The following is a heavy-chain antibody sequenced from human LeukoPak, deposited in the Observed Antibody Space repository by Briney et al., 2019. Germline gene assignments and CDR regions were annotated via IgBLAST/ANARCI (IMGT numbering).Heavy chain of an antibody. D-gene: IGHD6-19*01. CDR3: AALTVASSFDY. J-gene: IGHJ4*02. V-gene: IGHV3-48*03. CDR1: GFAFSVYE. Sequence: GGSLRLSCAASGFAFSVYEMYWVRQAPGKGLEWVSYISSSGGTRYYADSVKGRFTISRDNAKNSLYLQMNSLRAEDTAVYYCAALTVASSFDYWGQGTLVTVSS. CDR2: ISSSGGTR.